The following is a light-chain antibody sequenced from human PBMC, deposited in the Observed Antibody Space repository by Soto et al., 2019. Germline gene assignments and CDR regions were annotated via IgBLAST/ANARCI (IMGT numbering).Light chain of an antibody. Sequence: EIVLTQSPGTLSLSPGERATLSCRASQSVSSSYLAWYQQKPGQAPRLLIYGASSRATGILDRFSGSGSGTDFTLTISRLEPEDFAVYYCQQYGSWWTFGQGTKVEIK. CDR2: GAS. CDR1: QSVSSSY. J-gene: IGKJ1*01. V-gene: IGKV3-20*01. CDR3: QQYGSWWT.